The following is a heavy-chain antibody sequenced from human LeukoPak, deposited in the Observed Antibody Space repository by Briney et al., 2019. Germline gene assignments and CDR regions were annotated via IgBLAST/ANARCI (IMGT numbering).Heavy chain of an antibody. Sequence: GGSLRLSCAASGFTVSSNYMSWVRQAPGKGLEWVSVIYSGGSTYYADSVKGRFTISRDNSKNTLYLQMNSLRAEDTAVYYRASCFGGSGSLDFDYWGQGTLVTVSS. V-gene: IGHV3-66*01. CDR3: ASCFGGSGSLDFDY. D-gene: IGHD1-26*01. CDR2: IYSGGST. J-gene: IGHJ4*02. CDR1: GFTVSSNY.